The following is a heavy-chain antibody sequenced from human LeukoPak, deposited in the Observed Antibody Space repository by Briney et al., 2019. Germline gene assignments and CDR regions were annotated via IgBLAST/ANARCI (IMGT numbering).Heavy chain of an antibody. CDR2: VMSGRGST. V-gene: IGHV3-11*05. CDR3: TRERRGSYYAFES. J-gene: IGHJ4*02. D-gene: IGHD3-16*01. CDR1: GFSVSDYS. Sequence: GGSLRLSCAASGFSVSDYSISWIRQSPGKGSEWISYVMSGRGSTNYADSVKGRFTISRDNAKNSVALQLGGLRADDTAVYFCTRERRGSYYAFESWGQGTLVTVSS.